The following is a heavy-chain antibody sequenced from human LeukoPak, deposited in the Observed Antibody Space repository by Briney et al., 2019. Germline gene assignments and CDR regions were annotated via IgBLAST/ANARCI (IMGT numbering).Heavy chain of an antibody. J-gene: IGHJ4*02. CDR2: ISGSSSTI. CDR1: GFTFSNYG. Sequence: GGSLRLSCAASGFTFSNYGMNWVRQAPGKGLEWVSYISGSSSTIYYADSVKGRFTISRDNAKNTLYLQMNSLRAEDTAVYYCARAPDYWGQGTLVTVSS. V-gene: IGHV3-48*01. CDR3: ARAPDY.